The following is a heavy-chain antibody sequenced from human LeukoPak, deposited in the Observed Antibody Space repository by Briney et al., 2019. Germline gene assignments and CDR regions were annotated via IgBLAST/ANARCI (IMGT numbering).Heavy chain of an antibody. CDR1: GGSISSYY. CDR3: ARKKGYGWFDP. J-gene: IGHJ5*02. D-gene: IGHD4-17*01. CDR2: IYYSGST. Sequence: SETLSLTCTVSGGSISSYYWSWIRQPPGKGLEWIGYIYYSGSTNYNPSLKSRVTISVDTSKNQFSLKLSSVTAADTAVYYRARKKGYGWFDPWGQGTLVTVSS. V-gene: IGHV4-59*01.